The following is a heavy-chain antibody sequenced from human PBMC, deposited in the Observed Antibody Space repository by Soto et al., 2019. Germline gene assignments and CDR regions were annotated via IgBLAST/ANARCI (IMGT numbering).Heavy chain of an antibody. CDR3: ARVVGTGYYGMDV. Sequence: GGSLRLSCAASGFTFSNYPIHWVRQAPGKGLEWVAVISYDGSNKYYADSVKGRFTISRDNSENTLYLQMNSLRAEDTAVYYCARVVGTGYYGMDVWGQGTTVTVSS. J-gene: IGHJ6*02. CDR2: ISYDGSNK. D-gene: IGHD1-26*01. V-gene: IGHV3-30-3*01. CDR1: GFTFSNYP.